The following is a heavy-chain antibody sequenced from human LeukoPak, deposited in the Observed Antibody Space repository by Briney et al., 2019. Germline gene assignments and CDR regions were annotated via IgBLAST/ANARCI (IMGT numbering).Heavy chain of an antibody. CDR2: SYYSGNT. Sequence: ETSQTLSLTCTVSGGAISSGDYYWSWIRQPPGKGLEWIGYSYYSGNTYYNPSLKSRVTISVDTSKNQFSLKLSSVTAADTAVFYCARHFWSGYTNNFDYWGQGTLVTVSS. CDR3: ARHFWSGYTNNFDY. V-gene: IGHV4-30-4*01. D-gene: IGHD3-3*01. J-gene: IGHJ4*02. CDR1: GGAISSGDYY.